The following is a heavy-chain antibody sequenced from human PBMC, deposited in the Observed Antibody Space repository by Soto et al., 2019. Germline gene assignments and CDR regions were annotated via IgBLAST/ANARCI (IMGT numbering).Heavy chain of an antibody. J-gene: IGHJ4*02. CDR3: ARDLNWYYYDSSGYSI. CDR2: IYYSGST. CDR1: GGTMSSGDYY. D-gene: IGHD3-22*01. V-gene: IGHV4-30-4*01. Sequence: PSETLPLTCTVSGGTMSSGDYYWSWIRKPPGKGLEWIGYIYYSGSTYYNPSLKSRVTISVDTSKNQFSLKLSSVTAADTAVYYCARDLNWYYYDSSGYSIWGQGTLVTVSS.